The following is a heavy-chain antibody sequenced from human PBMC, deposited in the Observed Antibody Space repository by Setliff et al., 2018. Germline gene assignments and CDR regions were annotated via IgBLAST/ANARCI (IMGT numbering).Heavy chain of an antibody. CDR2: IWFDGSNH. CDR3: AKDPKYRGVWPHPAYFDY. V-gene: IGHV3-33*06. D-gene: IGHD6-6*01. CDR1: GFNFSSYG. Sequence: PGESLKISCAASGFNFSSYGMHWVRQAPGKGLEWVAAIWFDGSNHYYVDSVKGRFIISRDNSKNTLYLQMNSLRAEDTAVYFCAKDPKYRGVWPHPAYFDYWGQGALVTVSS. J-gene: IGHJ4*02.